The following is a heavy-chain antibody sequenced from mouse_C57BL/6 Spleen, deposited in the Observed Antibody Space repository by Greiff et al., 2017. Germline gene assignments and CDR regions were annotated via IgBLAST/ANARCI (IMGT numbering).Heavy chain of an antibody. Sequence: QVQLQQSGPELVKPGASVKISCKASGYAFSSSWMNWVKPRPGKGLEWIGRIYPGDGDTNYNGKFKGKATLTADKSSSTAYMQLSSLTTEDSAVYFCAPYYYGSPSYAMDYWGQGTSVTVSS. J-gene: IGHJ4*01. CDR3: APYYYGSPSYAMDY. CDR2: IYPGDGDT. D-gene: IGHD1-1*01. CDR1: GYAFSSSW. V-gene: IGHV1-82*01.